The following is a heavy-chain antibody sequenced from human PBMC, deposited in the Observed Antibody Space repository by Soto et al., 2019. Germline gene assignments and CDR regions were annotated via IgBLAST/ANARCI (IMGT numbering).Heavy chain of an antibody. CDR2: IYPGDSDT. Sequence: GESLKISCKGSGYSFTSYWIGWVRQMPGKGLEWMGIIYPGDSDTRYSPSFQGQVTISADKSISTAYLQWSSLKASDTAMYYCASALAFTGLYDFWSAPFDYWGQGTLVTVSS. CDR1: GYSFTSYW. J-gene: IGHJ4*02. D-gene: IGHD3-3*01. V-gene: IGHV5-51*01. CDR3: ASALAFTGLYDFWSAPFDY.